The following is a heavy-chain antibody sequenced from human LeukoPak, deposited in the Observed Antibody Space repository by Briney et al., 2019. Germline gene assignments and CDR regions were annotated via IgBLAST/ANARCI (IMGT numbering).Heavy chain of an antibody. D-gene: IGHD4-17*01. Sequence: ASVKVSCKASGYTFTSYYMHWVRQAPGQGLEWMGIINPSGGSTSYAQKLQGRVTMTRDTSTSTFYMELSSLRAEDTAVYYCARLDYGDSTSYWGQGTLVTVSS. CDR2: INPSGGST. J-gene: IGHJ4*02. V-gene: IGHV1-46*04. CDR1: GYTFTSYY. CDR3: ARLDYGDSTSY.